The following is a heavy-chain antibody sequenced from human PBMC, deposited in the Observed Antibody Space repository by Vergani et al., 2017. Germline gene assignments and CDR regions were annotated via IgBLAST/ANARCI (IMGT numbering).Heavy chain of an antibody. D-gene: IGHD2-21*02. CDR3: ARNPYCGGDCYSDAFDI. CDR2: IYYSGST. Sequence: QVQLQESGPGLVKPSETLSLTCTVSGCSISSYYWSWIRQPPGKGLDWIGYIYYSGSTNYNPSLKSRVTISVDTSKNQFSLKLSSVTAADTAVYYCARNPYCGGDCYSDAFDIWGQGTMVTVSS. V-gene: IGHV4-59*01. CDR1: GCSISSYY. J-gene: IGHJ3*02.